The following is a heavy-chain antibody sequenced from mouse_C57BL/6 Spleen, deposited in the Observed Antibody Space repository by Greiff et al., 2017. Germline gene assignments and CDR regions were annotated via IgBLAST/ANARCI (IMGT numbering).Heavy chain of an antibody. CDR2: INPYNGGT. V-gene: IGHV1-19*01. Sequence: VQLKESGPVLVKPGASVKMSCKASGYTFTDYYMNWVKQSHGKSLEWIGVINPYNGGTSYNQKFKGKATLTVDKSSSTAYMELNSLTSEDSAVYYCADWDGAWFAYWGQGTLVTVSA. J-gene: IGHJ3*01. D-gene: IGHD4-1*01. CDR1: GYTFTDYY. CDR3: ADWDGAWFAY.